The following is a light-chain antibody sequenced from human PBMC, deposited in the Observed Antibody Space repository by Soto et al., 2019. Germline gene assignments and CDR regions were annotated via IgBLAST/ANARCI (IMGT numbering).Light chain of an antibody. J-gene: IGKJ4*01. CDR3: QHRYNWPLT. CDR2: DAS. CDR1: QDINTY. Sequence: EVVLTPSPATLSLSPVEKATLSCRASQDINTYLGWYQQKPGQPPRLLIYDASNRASGIPARFSGGGSGTDFTLTIDPLEPEDFAIYYCQHRYNWPLTFGAGTKVDIK. V-gene: IGKV3-11*01.